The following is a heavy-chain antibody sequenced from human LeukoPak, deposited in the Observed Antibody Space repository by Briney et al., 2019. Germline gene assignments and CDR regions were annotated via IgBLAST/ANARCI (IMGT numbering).Heavy chain of an antibody. CDR3: ARGDMVRGDITRGPYDY. Sequence: GASVKVSCKASGYTFTSYYMHWVRQAPGQGLEWMGIINPSGGSTSYAQKFQGRVTMTRDTSTSTVYMELSSLRSEDTAVYYCARGDMVRGDITRGPYDYWGQGTPVTVSS. CDR2: INPSGGST. V-gene: IGHV1-46*01. J-gene: IGHJ4*02. D-gene: IGHD3-10*01. CDR1: GYTFTSYY.